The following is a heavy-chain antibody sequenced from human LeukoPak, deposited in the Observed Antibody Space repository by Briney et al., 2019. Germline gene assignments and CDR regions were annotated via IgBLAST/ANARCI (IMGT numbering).Heavy chain of an antibody. V-gene: IGHV3-74*01. CDR2: INSDGSIT. CDR1: GFSFSSYW. D-gene: IGHD6-13*01. J-gene: IGHJ4*02. Sequence: GGSLRLSCAASGFSFSSYWMHWGRQAPGEGLVWVSRINSDGSITNYADSVKSRYTISRDNAKSTLYLQMNSLRAEDTAVYYCLCLGTITSAGTGYWGQGTLVTVSS. CDR3: LCLGTITSAGTGY.